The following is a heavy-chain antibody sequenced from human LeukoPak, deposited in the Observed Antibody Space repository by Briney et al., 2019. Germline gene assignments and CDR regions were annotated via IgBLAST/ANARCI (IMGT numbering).Heavy chain of an antibody. CDR2: ISCKSGDT. Sequence: ASVKVSCKASGFSFSDSFIHWVRQAPGQGLEWMGWISCKSGDTRYAEKFKGRVTMTSDTSITTAYMELSSLTPDDTAVYYCARDYFGVAFDPWGQGTLVTVSS. CDR3: ARDYFGVAFDP. J-gene: IGHJ5*02. V-gene: IGHV1-2*02. D-gene: IGHD2/OR15-2a*01. CDR1: GFSFSDSF.